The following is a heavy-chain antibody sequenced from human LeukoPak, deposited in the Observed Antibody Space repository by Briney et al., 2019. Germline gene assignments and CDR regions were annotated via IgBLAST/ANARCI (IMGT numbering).Heavy chain of an antibody. D-gene: IGHD3-22*01. J-gene: IGHJ4*02. CDR2: IRYDGSNK. CDR1: GVTFSSYG. Sequence: GGSLRLSCAASGVTFSSYGVHWFRQAPGKGQEWVAFIRYDGSNKYYADSVKGGFTISRDNSEYSLYLQMNSLRAEGTAVYYCAQELTPRGYYYDCSGKFDYWGQGTLVTVSS. CDR3: AQELTPRGYYYDCSGKFDY. V-gene: IGHV3-30*02.